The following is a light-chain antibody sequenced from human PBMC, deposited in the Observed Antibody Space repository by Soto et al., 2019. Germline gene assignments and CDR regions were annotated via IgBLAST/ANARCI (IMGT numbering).Light chain of an antibody. Sequence: QSVLTQPPSASGTPGQSVTVSCSGSSSNIGSNTVTWYQQLPGTPPILLLYSNNLRSSGVPDRFSGSRSGTSASLAISGLQAEDEADYYCQSYDSSLSGSVFGGGTKLTVL. J-gene: IGLJ2*01. CDR2: SNN. CDR1: SSNIGSNT. CDR3: QSYDSSLSGSV. V-gene: IGLV1-44*01.